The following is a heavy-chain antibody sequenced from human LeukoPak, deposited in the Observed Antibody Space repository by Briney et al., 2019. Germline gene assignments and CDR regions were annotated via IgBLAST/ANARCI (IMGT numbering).Heavy chain of an antibody. CDR2: VNSDGSST. Sequence: GGSLRLSCAASGFTFSSYSMNWVRQAPGKGLEWVSRVNSDGSSTSYADSVKGRFTISRDNAKNTVYLQMNSLRAEDTAVYYCARGFGSGSYSDYWGQGTLVTVSS. CDR1: GFTFSSYS. J-gene: IGHJ4*02. CDR3: ARGFGSGSYSDY. V-gene: IGHV3-74*01. D-gene: IGHD3-10*01.